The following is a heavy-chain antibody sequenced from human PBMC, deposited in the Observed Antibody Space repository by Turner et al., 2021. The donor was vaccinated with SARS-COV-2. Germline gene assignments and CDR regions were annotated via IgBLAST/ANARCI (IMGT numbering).Heavy chain of an antibody. J-gene: IGHJ5*02. CDR2: IYYRGST. CDR3: ARETVNNWVDP. CDR1: GGSVSTYH. V-gene: IGHV4-59*02. D-gene: IGHD2-21*02. Sequence: QVQLQESGPGLVKPSETLSLTCTVSGGSVSTYHWSWIRQPPGKGLEWIGYIYYRGSTNYNPSLESRVTISVDTSKNQFSLKLTSVTAADTAIYYCARETVNNWVDPWGQGTLVTVSS.